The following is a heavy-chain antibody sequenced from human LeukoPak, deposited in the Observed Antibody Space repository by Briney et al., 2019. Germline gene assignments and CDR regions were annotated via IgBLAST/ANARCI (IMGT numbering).Heavy chain of an antibody. CDR1: RVSVSDGRYY. Sequence: SQTLSLTCNVSRVSVSDGRYYWTWIRQHPGKGLEWIGYKYYSGSAKYNPSLKSRLTISIDTSKNQFSLQLSSVTAADTATYYCATPYCSSISCLDVFNMWGQGTRVTVSS. CDR2: KYYSGSA. CDR3: ATPYCSSISCLDVFNM. V-gene: IGHV4-31*03. J-gene: IGHJ3*02. D-gene: IGHD2-2*01.